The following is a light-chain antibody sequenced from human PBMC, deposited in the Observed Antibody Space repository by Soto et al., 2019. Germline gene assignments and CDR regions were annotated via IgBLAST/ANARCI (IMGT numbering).Light chain of an antibody. V-gene: IGKV1-5*01. J-gene: IGKJ1*01. CDR1: QTISTW. CDR3: QQYTNTNNPWM. Sequence: DIQVTQSPPTLSASVGDRVTITCRANQTISTWMAWYQQKPGKAPKLLVYDASTLQSGVASRFSGSGSGTEFTLIISGLQPDDSATYYCQQYTNTNNPWMFGQGTKVEI. CDR2: DAS.